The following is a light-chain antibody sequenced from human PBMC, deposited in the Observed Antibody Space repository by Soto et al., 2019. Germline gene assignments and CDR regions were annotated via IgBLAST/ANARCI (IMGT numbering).Light chain of an antibody. V-gene: IGKV1-9*01. J-gene: IGKJ1*01. CDR2: AAS. CDR3: QKYNSDPWT. Sequence: IRLTSAPSSPSASLCNSVTITYRASQGISNFLAWYQQKPGKAPKLLIYAASTLQSGVPSRFSGSGSGTDFTLTISSLQPEDVASYYCQKYNSDPWTFGQGTKVDIK. CDR1: QGISNF.